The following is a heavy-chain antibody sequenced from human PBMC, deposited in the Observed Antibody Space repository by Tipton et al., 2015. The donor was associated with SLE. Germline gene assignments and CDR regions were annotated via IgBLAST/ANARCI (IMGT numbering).Heavy chain of an antibody. J-gene: IGHJ4*02. CDR1: GGSFSGYY. D-gene: IGHD2-2*01. V-gene: IGHV4-34*01. CDR3: ARGGVVVPAASLFDY. CDR2: INHSGST. Sequence: TLSLTCAVYGGSFSGYYWSWIRQPPGKGLEWIGEINHSGSTNYNPSLKSRVTISVDTSKNQFSLKLSSVTAADTAVYYCARGGVVVPAASLFDYWGQGTLVTVSS.